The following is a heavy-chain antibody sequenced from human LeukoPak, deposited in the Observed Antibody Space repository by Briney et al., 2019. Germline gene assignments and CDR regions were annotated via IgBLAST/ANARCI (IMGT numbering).Heavy chain of an antibody. J-gene: IGHJ3*02. D-gene: IGHD1-14*01. CDR3: ARAWPDQGSDHAFDI. CDR1: GFTVSSNY. Sequence: GGSLRLSCAASGFTVSSNYMSWVRQAPGKGLEWVSVIYSGGSTYYADSVKGRFTISRDNSKNTLYLQMNSLRAEDAAVYYCARAWPDQGSDHAFDIWGQGTMVTVSS. V-gene: IGHV3-53*01. CDR2: IYSGGST.